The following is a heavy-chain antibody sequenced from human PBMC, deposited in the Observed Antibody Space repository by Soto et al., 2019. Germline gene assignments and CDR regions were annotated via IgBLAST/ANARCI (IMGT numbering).Heavy chain of an antibody. D-gene: IGHD1-26*01. CDR3: AIDPVGGNGFDP. V-gene: IGHV1-18*01. J-gene: IGHJ5*02. Sequence: QVQLVQSGAEVKKPGASVKVSCKASGYTFTSYGISWVRQAPGQGLEWMGWINPYNGNKNYAQKLQVRVTMTTVTSTSSADMDLRSLRYDDTALYYSAIDPVGGNGFDPWGHGTLVPVSS. CDR1: GYTFTSYG. CDR2: INPYNGNK.